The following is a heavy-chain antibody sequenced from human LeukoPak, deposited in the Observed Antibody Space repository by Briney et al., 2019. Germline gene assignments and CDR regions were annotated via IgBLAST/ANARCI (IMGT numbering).Heavy chain of an antibody. CDR1: GYSISSGYY. D-gene: IGHD6-19*01. Sequence: SETLSLTCTVSGYSISSGYYWGWIRQPPGKGLEGIGIIYHSGSTYYNPSLKSRVTISVDTSKNQFSLKLSSVTAADTAVYYCARAGPTVAGTARAFDIWGQGTMVTVSS. CDR2: IYHSGST. CDR3: ARAGPTVAGTARAFDI. V-gene: IGHV4-38-2*02. J-gene: IGHJ3*02.